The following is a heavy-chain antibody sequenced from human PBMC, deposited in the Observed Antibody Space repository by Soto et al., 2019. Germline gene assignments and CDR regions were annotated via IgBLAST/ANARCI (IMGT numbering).Heavy chain of an antibody. Sequence: SETLSLTXAVSGRSISRGCYSWSWIRQPPGKGLEWIGYIYHSGSTYYNPSLKSRVTISVDRSKNQFSLKLSSVTAADTAVYYCARGGELSWFDPWGQGTLVTVSS. D-gene: IGHD3-10*01. J-gene: IGHJ5*02. CDR1: GRSISRGCYS. CDR3: ARGGELSWFDP. V-gene: IGHV4-30-2*01. CDR2: IYHSGST.